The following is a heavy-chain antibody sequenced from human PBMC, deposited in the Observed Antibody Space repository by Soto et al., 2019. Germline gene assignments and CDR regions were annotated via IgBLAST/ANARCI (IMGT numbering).Heavy chain of an antibody. Sequence: ESGGGVVQPGRSLRLSCAASGFTFSSYGMHWVRQAPGKGLEWVAVISYDGSNKYYADSVKGRFTISRDNSKNTLYLQMNSLRAEDTAVYYCAKGGGHQPLLSIDYWGQGTLVTVSS. J-gene: IGHJ4*02. D-gene: IGHD2-21*02. CDR3: AKGGGHQPLLSIDY. CDR1: GFTFSSYG. V-gene: IGHV3-30*18. CDR2: ISYDGSNK.